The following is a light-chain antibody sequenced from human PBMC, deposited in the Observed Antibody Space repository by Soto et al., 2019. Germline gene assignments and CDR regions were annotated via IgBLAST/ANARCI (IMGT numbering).Light chain of an antibody. V-gene: IGKV3-20*01. CDR3: QQYGSSPEIT. CDR2: GAS. J-gene: IGKJ4*01. Sequence: EIVLTQSPGTLSLSPGERATLSCRASQSVSSSYLACFQQKPGQAPRLLIYGASGRATGIPDRFSGSGSGTDFTLTISRLEPEDFAVYYCQQYGSSPEITFGGGTKVEIK. CDR1: QSVSSSY.